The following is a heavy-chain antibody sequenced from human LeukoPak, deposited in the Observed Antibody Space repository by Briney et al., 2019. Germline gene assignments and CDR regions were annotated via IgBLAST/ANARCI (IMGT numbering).Heavy chain of an antibody. CDR1: GFTFSTYA. CDR3: ACVHAGY. D-gene: IGHD3-10*02. Sequence: PGGSLRLSCAASGFTFSTYAMSWVRQAPGKGLEWVSAISGSGGSTNYADSVKGRFTISRDNSKNTVHLQMNSLRADDTAVYYCACVHAGYWGQGTLVTVSS. V-gene: IGHV3-23*01. J-gene: IGHJ4*02. CDR2: ISGSGGST.